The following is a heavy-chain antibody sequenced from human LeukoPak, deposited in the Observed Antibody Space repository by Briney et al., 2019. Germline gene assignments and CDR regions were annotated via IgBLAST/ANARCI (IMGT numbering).Heavy chain of an antibody. CDR1: GYTFTCCA. D-gene: IGHD6-25*01. Sequence: GGSLRLSCAASGYTFTCCAMSWVRQAPGKGLEWVPAISGSGDSTYYADSVKGRFTMSRDNSKNTLYLQMNSLRAEDTAVYFCAKDLRGAADFWGQGTLVTVSS. CDR3: AKDLRGAADF. J-gene: IGHJ4*02. CDR2: ISGSGDST. V-gene: IGHV3-23*01.